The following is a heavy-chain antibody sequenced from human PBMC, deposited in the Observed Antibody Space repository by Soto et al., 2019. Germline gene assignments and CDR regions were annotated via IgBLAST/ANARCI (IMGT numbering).Heavy chain of an antibody. Sequence: SETLSLTCAVSGGSFTSNNWWTWVRQPPGQGLEWIGEIYRTGSTNYNPSLKSRVTISLDKFENQFSLKVTSLTAADTAVYYCASRDPGTSVDYWGQGTLVTVSS. D-gene: IGHD1-7*01. CDR3: ASRDPGTSVDY. CDR1: GGSFTSNNW. CDR2: IYRTGST. J-gene: IGHJ4*02. V-gene: IGHV4-4*02.